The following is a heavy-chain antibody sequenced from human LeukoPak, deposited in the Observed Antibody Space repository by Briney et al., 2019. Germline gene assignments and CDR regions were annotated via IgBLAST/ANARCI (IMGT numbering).Heavy chain of an antibody. CDR3: AKDGGDFIAARLLAWCYYMDV. D-gene: IGHD6-6*01. J-gene: IGHJ6*03. V-gene: IGHV3-30*02. CDR2: IRYDGSNK. CDR1: GFTFSSNG. Sequence: GGSLRLSCAASGFTFSSNGMHWVRQAPGKGLEWVAFIRYDGSNKYYADSVKGRFTISRDNSKNTLYLQMNSLRAEDTAVYYCAKDGGDFIAARLLAWCYYMDVWGKGTTVTVSS.